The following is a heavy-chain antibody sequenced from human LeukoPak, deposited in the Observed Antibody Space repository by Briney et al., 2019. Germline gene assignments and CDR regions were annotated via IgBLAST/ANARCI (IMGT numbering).Heavy chain of an antibody. CDR1: GGTFSSYA. D-gene: IGHD4-23*01. J-gene: IGHJ4*02. CDR3: PRRDYGGSNDY. Sequence: SVKVSCKASGGTFSSYAISWVRQAPGQGLEWMGRIIPIFGIANYAQKFQGRVTITADKSTSTAYMELSSLRSEDTAVYYCPRRDYGGSNDYWGQGTLVTVSS. V-gene: IGHV1-69*04. CDR2: IIPIFGIA.